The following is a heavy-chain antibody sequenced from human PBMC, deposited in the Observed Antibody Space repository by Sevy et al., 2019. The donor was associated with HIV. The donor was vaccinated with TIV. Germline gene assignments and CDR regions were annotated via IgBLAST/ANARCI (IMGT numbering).Heavy chain of an antibody. Sequence: GGSLRLSCSAFGFTFQTFGMHWVRQAPGKGPEWLAVISYDGSSQNYADSVKGRFTISRDNSKNLLFLQMNSLIPKDPAVYFCTKESLRGTYIRGDFDHWGQGTLVTVSS. J-gene: IGHJ4*02. D-gene: IGHD3-10*02. CDR3: TKESLRGTYIRGDFDH. V-gene: IGHV3-30*18. CDR1: GFTFQTFG. CDR2: ISYDGSSQ.